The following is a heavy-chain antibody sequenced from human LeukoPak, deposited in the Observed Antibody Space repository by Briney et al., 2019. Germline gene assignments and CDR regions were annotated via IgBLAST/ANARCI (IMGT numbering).Heavy chain of an antibody. Sequence: GESLKISCKGSGYSFTSYWIGWVRQMPGKGLEWMGSIYPGDSDTRYSPSFQGQVTISADKSISTAYLQWSSLKASDTAMYYCARGVAVGATLPLFDYWGQGTLVTVSS. V-gene: IGHV5-51*01. D-gene: IGHD1-26*01. CDR2: IYPGDSDT. CDR1: GYSFTSYW. J-gene: IGHJ4*02. CDR3: ARGVAVGATLPLFDY.